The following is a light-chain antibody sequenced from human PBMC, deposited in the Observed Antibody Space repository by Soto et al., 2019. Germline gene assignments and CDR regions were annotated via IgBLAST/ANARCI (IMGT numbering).Light chain of an antibody. CDR1: QVINNY. CDR3: QKYNSALFT. Sequence: DIQMTQSPSSLSASVGDRVSITCRASQVINNYLAWYQQKPGKVPKLLIYAASTLQSGVPSRFSGSGSGTDFTLTISSLQPEDVATYYCQKYNSALFTFGPGTKVDIK. J-gene: IGKJ3*01. V-gene: IGKV1-27*01. CDR2: AAS.